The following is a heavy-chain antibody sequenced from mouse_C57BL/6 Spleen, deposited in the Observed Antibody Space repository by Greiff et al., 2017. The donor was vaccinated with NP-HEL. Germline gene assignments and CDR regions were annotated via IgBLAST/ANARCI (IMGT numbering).Heavy chain of an antibody. CDR1: GFTFSSYG. Sequence: EVKLMESGGDLVKPGGSLKLSCAASGFTFSSYGMSWVRQTPDKRLEWVATISSGGSYTYYPDSVKGRFTISRDNAKNTLYLQMSSLKSEDTAMYYCARPFHYGSSSYYVMDYWGQGTSVTVSS. CDR2: ISSGGSYT. V-gene: IGHV5-6*01. J-gene: IGHJ4*01. CDR3: ARPFHYGSSSYYVMDY. D-gene: IGHD1-1*01.